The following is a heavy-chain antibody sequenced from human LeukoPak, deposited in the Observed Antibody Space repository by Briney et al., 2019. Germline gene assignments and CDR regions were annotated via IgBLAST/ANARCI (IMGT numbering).Heavy chain of an antibody. V-gene: IGHV3-30*02. CDR2: IRYDGSNK. CDR3: TKSRGSESYSPPNYFDP. D-gene: IGHD3-10*01. J-gene: IGHJ5*02. Sequence: PGGPLRLSCAASGFIFSSNAMHWVRQAPGKGLEWVAFIRYDGSNKDYADSVKGRFTISRDNSKNTLYLQMNSLRPEDTAVYYCTKSRGSESYSPPNYFDPWGQGTLVTVSS. CDR1: GFIFSSNA.